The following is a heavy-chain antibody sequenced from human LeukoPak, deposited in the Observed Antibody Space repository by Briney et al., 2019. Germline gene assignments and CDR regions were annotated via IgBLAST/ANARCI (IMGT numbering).Heavy chain of an antibody. D-gene: IGHD3-10*01. V-gene: IGHV1-2*02. CDR2: INPNSGGT. CDR1: GYTFTGYY. CDR3: ARGGSGSYFSWLDP. J-gene: IGHJ5*02. Sequence: ASVKVSCKASGYTFTGYYIHWVRQAPGQGLVYMGWINPNSGGTNYAQKFQGRVTMTRDTSISTAYMELSRLRSDDTAVYYCARGGSGSYFSWLDPWGQGTLVTISS.